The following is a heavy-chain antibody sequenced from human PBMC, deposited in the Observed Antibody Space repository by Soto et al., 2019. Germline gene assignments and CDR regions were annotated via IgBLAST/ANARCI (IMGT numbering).Heavy chain of an antibody. D-gene: IGHD3-10*01. CDR1: GFTFSSYS. V-gene: IGHV3-48*04. CDR3: ARGSNYYGSGSYYKGSDYYYYMDV. J-gene: IGHJ6*03. Sequence: GGSLRLSCAASGFTFSSYSMSWVRQAPGKGLEWVSYISSSSSTIYYADSVKGRFTISRDNAKNSLYLQMNSLRAEDTAVYYCARGSNYYGSGSYYKGSDYYYYMDVWGKGTTVTVSS. CDR2: ISSSSSTI.